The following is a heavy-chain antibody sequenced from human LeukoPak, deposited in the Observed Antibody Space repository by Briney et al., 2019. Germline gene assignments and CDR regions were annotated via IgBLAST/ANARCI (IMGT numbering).Heavy chain of an antibody. CDR2: SSGGST. V-gene: IGHV3-23*01. J-gene: IGHJ4*01. CDR3: AKEMGSRSSLFYFDY. D-gene: IGHD3-10*01. CDR1: GFTFSSYA. Sequence: GGSLRLSCAASGFTFSSYAMSWVRQAPGKGLEWVSASSGGSTYYADSVKGRFTISRDNSKNTLYLLVNTLRGEDTAVYYCAKEMGSRSSLFYFDYWGQGTLLTVSS.